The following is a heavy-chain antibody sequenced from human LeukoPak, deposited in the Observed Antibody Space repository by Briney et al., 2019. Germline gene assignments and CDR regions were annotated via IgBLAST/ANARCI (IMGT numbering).Heavy chain of an antibody. J-gene: IGHJ6*02. CDR3: ARVGLITILTINYYYYGMDV. CDR2: IIPIFGTA. D-gene: IGHD3-3*01. Sequence: SVKVSCKASGGTFSSYAISWVRQAPGQGLEWMGGIIPIFGTANYAQKFQGRVTITADESTSTAYMELSSLRSEDTAVYYCARVGLITILTINYYYYGMDVWGQGTTVTVSS. CDR1: GGTFSSYA. V-gene: IGHV1-69*13.